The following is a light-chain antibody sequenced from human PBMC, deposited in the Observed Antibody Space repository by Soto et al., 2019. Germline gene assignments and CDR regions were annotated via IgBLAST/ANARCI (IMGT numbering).Light chain of an antibody. CDR1: QSVSSY. CDR2: DAS. CDR3: QQYNGSPCT. Sequence: EIVLTQSPATLSLSPGERATLSCRASQSVSSYLAWYQQKPGQAPRLLIYDASRRATGIPDRFSGSGSGTDFTLTISRLEPEDFAVYYCQQYNGSPCTFGRGTKVDIK. V-gene: IGKV3-20*01. J-gene: IGKJ2*02.